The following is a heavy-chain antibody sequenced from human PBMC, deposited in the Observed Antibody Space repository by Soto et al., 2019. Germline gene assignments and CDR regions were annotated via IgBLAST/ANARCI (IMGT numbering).Heavy chain of an antibody. D-gene: IGHD4-17*01. J-gene: IGHJ4*02. CDR1: GFTFSSYG. CDR2: ISYDGSNK. CDR3: AKTMTDYGWVAHLPDY. V-gene: IGHV3-30*18. Sequence: GGSLRLSCAASGFTFSSYGMHWVRQAPGKGLEWVAVISYDGSNKNYADSVKGRFTISRDNSKNTLYLQMNSLRAEDTAVYYCAKTMTDYGWVAHLPDYWGQGTLVTVSS.